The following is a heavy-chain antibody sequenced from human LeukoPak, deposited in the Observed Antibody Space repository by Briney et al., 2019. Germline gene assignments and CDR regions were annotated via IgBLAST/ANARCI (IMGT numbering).Heavy chain of an antibody. CDR1: GFSFSSYA. J-gene: IGHJ4*02. Sequence: GGSLRLSCAASGFSFSSYAMGWVRQAPGKGLEWVSSISGSGDNTYYAESVKGRFTISRDNSKNTLFLQMNSLRAEDTAVFYCAKRSGYTTGWFFDFWGQGTLVTVSS. CDR2: ISGSGDNT. V-gene: IGHV3-23*01. D-gene: IGHD6-19*01. CDR3: AKRSGYTTGWFFDF.